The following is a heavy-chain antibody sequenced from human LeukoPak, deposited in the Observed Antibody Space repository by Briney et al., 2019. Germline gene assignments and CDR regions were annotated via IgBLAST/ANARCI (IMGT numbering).Heavy chain of an antibody. CDR2: ISGSGGST. CDR3: AKDRRYDRDAFDI. CDR1: GFTFSSYA. Sequence: GGSLRLSCAASGFTFSSYAMSWVRQAPGKGLEWVSAISGSGGSTYYADSVKGRFTISRDNSKNSLYLQMNSLRAEDTAVYYCAKDRRYDRDAFDIWGQGTMVTVSS. D-gene: IGHD3-22*01. J-gene: IGHJ3*02. V-gene: IGHV3-23*01.